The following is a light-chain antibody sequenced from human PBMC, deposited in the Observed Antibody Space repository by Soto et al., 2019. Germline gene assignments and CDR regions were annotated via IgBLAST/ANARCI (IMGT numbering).Light chain of an antibody. J-gene: IGLJ1*01. CDR2: ANI. CDR3: QSYDNSLSKV. Sequence: QSVLTQPPSVSGAPGQRVTISCTGSSSNIGAGYDVHWYQQVPGTAPKLLIYANINRPPGVPDRFSGSKSGTSASLAITGLQAEDEADYYCQSYDNSLSKVFGTGTKLTVL. CDR1: SSNIGAGYD. V-gene: IGLV1-40*01.